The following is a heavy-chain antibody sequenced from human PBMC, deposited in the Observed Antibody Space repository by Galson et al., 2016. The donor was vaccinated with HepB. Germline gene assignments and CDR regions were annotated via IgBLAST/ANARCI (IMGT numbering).Heavy chain of an antibody. Sequence: SLRLSCAASAFTFSNSGMHWVRQAPGKGLEWVATISFDGDKIYYGESVRGRFTISRDDAKSTVYLEMIGLRTEDTAVYYCAKDRGFGFAEAQGVIFALWGQGTLVTVSS. CDR3: AKDRGFGFAEAQGVIFAL. CDR1: AFTFSNSG. CDR2: ISFDGDKI. D-gene: IGHD3-10*01. J-gene: IGHJ4*02. V-gene: IGHV3-30*18.